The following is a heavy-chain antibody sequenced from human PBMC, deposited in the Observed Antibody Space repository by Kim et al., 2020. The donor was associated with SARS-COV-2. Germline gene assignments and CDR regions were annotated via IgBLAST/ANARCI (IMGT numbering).Heavy chain of an antibody. D-gene: IGHD1-7*01. V-gene: IGHV4-4*07. Sequence: NYNPHLKSRVTMSVDTSKNQFSLKLRSVTAADTAVYYYAGTGTTEYYFDYWGQGTLVTVSS. CDR3: AGTGTTEYYFDY. J-gene: IGHJ4*02.